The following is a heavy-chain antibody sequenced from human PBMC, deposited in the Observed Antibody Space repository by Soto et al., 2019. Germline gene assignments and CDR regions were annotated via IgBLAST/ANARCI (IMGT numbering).Heavy chain of an antibody. CDR2: INAGNGNT. Sequence: AASVKVSCKASGYTFTSYAMHWVRQAPGQRLEWMGWINAGNGNTKYSQKFQGRVTITRDTSASTAYMELSSLRSEDTAVYYCARGVYYYDGMDVWGQGTTVTVSS. D-gene: IGHD2-8*01. J-gene: IGHJ6*02. V-gene: IGHV1-3*01. CDR3: ARGVYYYDGMDV. CDR1: GYTFTSYA.